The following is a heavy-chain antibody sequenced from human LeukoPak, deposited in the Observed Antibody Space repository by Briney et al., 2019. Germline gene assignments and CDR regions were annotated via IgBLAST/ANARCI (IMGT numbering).Heavy chain of an antibody. Sequence: GASVKVSCKASGGTFSSYAISWARQAPGQGLEWMGGIIPIFGTANYAQKFQGRVTITTDESTSTAYMELSSLRSEDTAVYYCARAGYSSSWFDYWGQGTLVTVSS. CDR2: IIPIFGTA. D-gene: IGHD6-13*01. CDR1: GGTFSSYA. J-gene: IGHJ4*02. V-gene: IGHV1-69*05. CDR3: ARAGYSSSWFDY.